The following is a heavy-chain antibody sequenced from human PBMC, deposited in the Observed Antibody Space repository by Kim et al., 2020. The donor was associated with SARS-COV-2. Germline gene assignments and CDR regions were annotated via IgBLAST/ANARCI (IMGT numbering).Heavy chain of an antibody. Sequence: SETLSLTCTVSGGSISSSSYYWGWIRQPPGKGLEWIGSIYYSGSTYYNPSLKSRVTISVDTSKNQFSLKLSSVTAADTAVYYCARVRGSERAPFDYWGQGTLVTVSS. CDR2: IYYSGST. J-gene: IGHJ4*02. D-gene: IGHD3-10*01. CDR1: GGSISSSSYY. V-gene: IGHV4-39*01. CDR3: ARVRGSERAPFDY.